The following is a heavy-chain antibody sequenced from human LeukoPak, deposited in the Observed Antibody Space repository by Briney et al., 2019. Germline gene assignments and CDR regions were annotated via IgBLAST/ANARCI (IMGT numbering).Heavy chain of an antibody. CDR3: ARDPYDFSGGYAYGAFDM. Sequence: GGSLRLSCAASGFTFSSYAMSWVRQAPGKGLEWVANINKDGSANEDSVKGRFTISRDNAKNSLYLQMNSLRVEDTAVYYCARDPYDFSGGYAYGAFDMWGQGTMVTVSS. V-gene: IGHV3-7*01. CDR1: GFTFSSYA. J-gene: IGHJ3*02. D-gene: IGHD3-16*01. CDR2: INKDGSA.